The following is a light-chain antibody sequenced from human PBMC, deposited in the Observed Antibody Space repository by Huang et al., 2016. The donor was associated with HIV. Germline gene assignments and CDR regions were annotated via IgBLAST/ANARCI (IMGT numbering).Light chain of an antibody. J-gene: IGKJ3*01. CDR3: MQGSHWPPT. V-gene: IGKV2-30*01. CDR2: KVS. Sequence: DVVMTQSPLSLPVTLGQPASISCRSSESLVYSDGNTYLNWFQQSPGQSPRRLIYKVSIRDSGVPDRFRGSGSGTNFTLKISRVEAEDVGIYYCMQGSHWPPTFGPGTKVDFK. CDR1: ESLVYSDGNTY.